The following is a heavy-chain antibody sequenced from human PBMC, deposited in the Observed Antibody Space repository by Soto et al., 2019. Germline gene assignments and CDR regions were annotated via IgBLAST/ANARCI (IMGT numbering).Heavy chain of an antibody. CDR2: IYPGDSDT. Sequence: GESLKISCKGSGYSFTSYWIGWVRQMPGKGLEWMGIIYPGDSDTRYSPSFQGQVTISADKSISTAYLQWSSLKASDTAMYYCARQYSGYDHYYYYMDVWGKGTTVTAP. J-gene: IGHJ6*03. D-gene: IGHD5-12*01. V-gene: IGHV5-51*01. CDR3: ARQYSGYDHYYYYMDV. CDR1: GYSFTSYW.